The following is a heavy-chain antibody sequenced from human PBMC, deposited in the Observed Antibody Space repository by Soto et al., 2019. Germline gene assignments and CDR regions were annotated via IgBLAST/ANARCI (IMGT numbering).Heavy chain of an antibody. CDR2: IDPGDSDT. CDR3: ARHAGNSWKGDYFDY. CDR1: GYTFTTSW. D-gene: IGHD6-13*01. V-gene: IGHV5-51*01. J-gene: IGHJ4*02. Sequence: GESLKISCKASGYTFTTSWIGWVRQMPGQGLEWMGIIDPGDSDTRYSPSFQGRITISVDKSISTAYLQWSSLEASDTAIYYCARHAGNSWKGDYFDYWGREPWSPSPQ.